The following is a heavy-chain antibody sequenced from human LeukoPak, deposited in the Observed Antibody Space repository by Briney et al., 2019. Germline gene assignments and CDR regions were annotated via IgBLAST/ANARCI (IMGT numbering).Heavy chain of an antibody. CDR2: IYYSGST. J-gene: IGHJ4*02. Sequence: SETLSLTCTVSGGSISSYYWSWIRQPPGKGLEWIGYIYYSGSTNYNPSLKSRVTISVDTSKNQFSLKLSSVTAADTAVYYCARQGKGLYFDYWGQGNLVTVPS. CDR3: ARQGKGLYFDY. V-gene: IGHV4-59*08. CDR1: GGSISSYY.